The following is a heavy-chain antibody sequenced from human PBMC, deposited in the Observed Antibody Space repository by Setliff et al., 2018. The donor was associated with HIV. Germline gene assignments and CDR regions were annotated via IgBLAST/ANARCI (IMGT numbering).Heavy chain of an antibody. V-gene: IGHV4-59*01. D-gene: IGHD6-25*01. CDR3: ARYSPRGYTLTGPY. J-gene: IGHJ4*02. Sequence: SETLSLTCAVYGGSFSGYYWSWIRQPPGKGLEWIGYIYYSGSTKHNPSLKSRVTISLDTSKNQFSLKLTSVTAADTAVYYCARYSPRGYTLTGPYWGQGTLVTVSS. CDR1: GGSFSGYY. CDR2: IYYSGST.